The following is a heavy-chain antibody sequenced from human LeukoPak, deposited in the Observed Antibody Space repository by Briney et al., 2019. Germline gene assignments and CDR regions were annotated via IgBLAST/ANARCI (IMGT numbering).Heavy chain of an antibody. D-gene: IGHD2-2*01. Sequence: ASVKVSCKVSGYTLTDLSMHWVRQAPGKGLEWMGGFDPEEDETIFAQKFQGRVTVTEDTSTDTAYMELSSLRSEDTAMYFCATGTKHCSGTNCCPHFHYWGQGTLVTVSS. V-gene: IGHV1-24*01. CDR1: GYTLTDLS. CDR2: FDPEEDET. CDR3: ATGTKHCSGTNCCPHFHY. J-gene: IGHJ4*02.